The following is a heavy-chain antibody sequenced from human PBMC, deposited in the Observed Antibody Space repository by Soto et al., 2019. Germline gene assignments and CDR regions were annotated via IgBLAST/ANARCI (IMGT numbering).Heavy chain of an antibody. CDR2: IFYRGTT. V-gene: IGHV4-61*01. CDR3: ARSYTLLVAALGE. D-gene: IGHD2-15*01. Sequence: QVQLQESGPGLVKPSETLSLTCTVSGGSVNSGTYYWSWIRQPPGRGLEWIGYIFYRGTTSYNPSLERRVTFSVDTSTNQFSLKLTSVTAADTPVYYCARSYTLLVAALGEWGQGTLVTVSS. J-gene: IGHJ1*01. CDR1: GGSVNSGTYY.